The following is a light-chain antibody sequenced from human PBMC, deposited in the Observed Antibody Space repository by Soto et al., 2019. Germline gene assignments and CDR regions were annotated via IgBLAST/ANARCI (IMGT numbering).Light chain of an antibody. V-gene: IGKV1-5*03. J-gene: IGKJ4*01. CDR2: KAS. CDR3: QLYNSYPLT. Sequence: DIQMTQSPSTLSASGGDRVIITCRASQSMSSRLAWYQQKAGKAPKLLIYKASSLDSGVPSRFSGSGSGTEFTLTISSLQPDDFATYYCQLYNSYPLTFGGGTKVEIK. CDR1: QSMSSR.